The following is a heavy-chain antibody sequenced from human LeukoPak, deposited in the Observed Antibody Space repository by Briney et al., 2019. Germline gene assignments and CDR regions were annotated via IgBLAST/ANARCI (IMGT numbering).Heavy chain of an antibody. J-gene: IGHJ5*02. V-gene: IGHV4-59*08. Sequence: SETLSLTCTDSGGSISSYYWSWIRQRPGKGLEWMGYIYYSGSTNYTPSLKSRVTISVDTSKNQFSLKLSSVTAADTAVYYCARQIGAAAGLAYNWFDPWGQGTLVTVSS. D-gene: IGHD6-13*01. CDR2: IYYSGST. CDR3: ARQIGAAAGLAYNWFDP. CDR1: GGSISSYY.